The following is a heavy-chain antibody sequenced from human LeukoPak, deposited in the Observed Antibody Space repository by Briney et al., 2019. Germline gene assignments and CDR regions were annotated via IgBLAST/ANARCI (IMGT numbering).Heavy chain of an antibody. J-gene: IGHJ4*02. D-gene: IGHD5-18*01. CDR3: ARAGYSYGYLGYFDY. CDR1: GYTFSVYS. V-gene: IGHV1-18*01. CDR2: ISAYNGNT. Sequence: ASVEVSCKASGYTFSVYSIAWVRQAPGQGLEWMGWISAYNGNTNYAQKLQGRVTMTTDTSTSTAYMELRSLRSDDTAVYYCARAGYSYGYLGYFDYWGQGTLVTVS.